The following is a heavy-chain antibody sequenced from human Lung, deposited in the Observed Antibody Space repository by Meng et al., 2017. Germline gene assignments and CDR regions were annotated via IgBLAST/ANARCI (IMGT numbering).Heavy chain of an antibody. D-gene: IGHD3-10*01. CDR2: IYHSGST. J-gene: IGHJ5*02. CDR1: GGFISSSNW. CDR3: ARGSITMVRGVSVFDP. V-gene: IGHV4-4*02. Sequence: QVRCQEAGPGLVKPSGALSLPCAVSGGFISSSNWWSWVRQPPGKGLEWIGEIYHSGSTNYNPSLKSRVTISVDKSKNQFSLKLSSVTAADTAVYYCARGSITMVRGVSVFDPWGQGTLVTVSS.